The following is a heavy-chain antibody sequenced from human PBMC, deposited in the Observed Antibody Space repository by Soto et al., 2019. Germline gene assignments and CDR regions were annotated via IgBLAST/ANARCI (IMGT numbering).Heavy chain of an antibody. V-gene: IGHV1-2*02. CDR2: INPNSGGT. Sequence: GPSVKVSCKASGYTFTGYYMHWVRQAPGQGLEWMGWINPNSGGTNYAQKFQGRVTMTRDTSISTAYMELSRLRSDDTAVYYCARGGSGLEPSTFYYYGMDVWGQGTTVTVSS. CDR1: GYTFTGYY. D-gene: IGHD1-1*01. J-gene: IGHJ6*02. CDR3: ARGGSGLEPSTFYYYGMDV.